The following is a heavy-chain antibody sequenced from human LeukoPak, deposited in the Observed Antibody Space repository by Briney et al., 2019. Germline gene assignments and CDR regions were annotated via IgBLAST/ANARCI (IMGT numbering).Heavy chain of an antibody. V-gene: IGHV1-18*01. CDR3: ARDYSTRFLEWYDY. J-gene: IGHJ4*02. Sequence: ASVKVSCKASGYTFTSYGISWVRQAPGQGLEWMGWISAYNGNTNYAQKPQGRVTMTTDTSTSTAYMELRSLRSDDTAVYYYARDYSTRFLEWYDYWGQGTLVTVSS. D-gene: IGHD3-3*01. CDR1: GYTFTSYG. CDR2: ISAYNGNT.